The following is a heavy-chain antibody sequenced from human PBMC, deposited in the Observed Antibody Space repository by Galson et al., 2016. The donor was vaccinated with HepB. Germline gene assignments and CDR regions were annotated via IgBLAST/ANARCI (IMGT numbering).Heavy chain of an antibody. CDR1: GYRFSNFW. V-gene: IGHV5-51*01. Sequence: QSGAEVTKPGDSLKISCKVSGYRFSNFWIAWVRQMPGTGLEWMGIIYPGDSDTRYSPSFQGQVTISADKSTDTTYLQWSSLKASDTGIYYCARQGMEIRELFYESFHGMDVWGQGTTVIVSS. D-gene: IGHD3-10*01. CDR2: IYPGDSDT. CDR3: ARQGMEIRELFYESFHGMDV. J-gene: IGHJ6*02.